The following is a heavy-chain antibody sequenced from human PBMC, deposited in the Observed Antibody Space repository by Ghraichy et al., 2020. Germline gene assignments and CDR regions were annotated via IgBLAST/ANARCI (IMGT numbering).Heavy chain of an antibody. D-gene: IGHD3-22*01. CDR3: ARGYHYDSSGYYGEFGY. CDR2: IYPGDSET. CDR1: GYSFTSYW. V-gene: IGHV5-51*01. Sequence: GESLNISCKGSGYSFTSYWIGWVRQMPGKGLEWMGIIYPGDSETRYSPSFQGQVTISTAKSISTAYLQWSSLKASDTAMYYCARGYHYDSSGYYGEFGYWGHGTLVTVSS. J-gene: IGHJ4*01.